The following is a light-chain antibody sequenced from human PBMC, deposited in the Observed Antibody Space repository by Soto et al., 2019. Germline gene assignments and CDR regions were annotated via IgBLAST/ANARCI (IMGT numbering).Light chain of an antibody. V-gene: IGLV2-14*01. Sequence: SVLTQPASVSGSPGQSITISCTGTSSDVGGYNYVSWYQQHPGKAPKLMIYDVSNRPSGISNRFSGSKSGNTASLTIFGLQAEDEADYYCTSYTSSSTVLFGGGTKVTVL. CDR3: TSYTSSSTVL. J-gene: IGLJ3*02. CDR1: SSDVGGYNY. CDR2: DVS.